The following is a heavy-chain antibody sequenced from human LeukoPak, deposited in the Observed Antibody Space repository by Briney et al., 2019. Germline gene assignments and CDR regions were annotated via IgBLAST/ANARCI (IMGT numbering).Heavy chain of an antibody. CDR3: AKYLRTIAADRFDP. CDR2: IYADRTTT. J-gene: IGHJ5*02. D-gene: IGHD6-25*01. CDR1: GFTFSDYY. V-gene: IGHV3-74*01. Sequence: GGSLRLSCAASGFTFSDYYMSWIRQAPGKGLMWVSGIYADRTTTAYADSVKGRFTISRDNAKNTLFLQMNSLRAEDTAVYYCAKYLRTIAADRFDPWGQGTLVTVSS.